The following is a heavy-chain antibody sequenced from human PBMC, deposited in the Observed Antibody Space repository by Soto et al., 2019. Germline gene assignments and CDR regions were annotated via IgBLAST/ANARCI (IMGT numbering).Heavy chain of an antibody. J-gene: IGHJ4*02. CDR3: ARRYGYYFDY. V-gene: IGHV4-59*08. Sequence: SEPLCLTCTVAGGSISSYYWSWIRQPPGKGLEWIGYIYYSGSTNYNPSLKSRVTISVDTSKNQFSLKLSSVTAADTAVYHCARRYGYYFDYWGQGTLVTVSS. D-gene: IGHD4-17*01. CDR1: GGSISSYY. CDR2: IYYSGST.